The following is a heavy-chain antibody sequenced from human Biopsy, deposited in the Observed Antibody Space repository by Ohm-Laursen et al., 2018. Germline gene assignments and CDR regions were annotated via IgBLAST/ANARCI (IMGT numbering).Heavy chain of an antibody. V-gene: IGHV4-59*08. D-gene: IGHD1-26*01. Sequence: SETLSLTCTVSGGSISSYYWSWIRQPPRKGLEWIGYIYYTGSTNYNPSLKSRVTISVDTSMNHLSLRLTFVTAADTAVYYCARHAPSYSGSYWRYFDLWGRGTLVTVSS. CDR3: ARHAPSYSGSYWRYFDL. J-gene: IGHJ2*01. CDR2: IYYTGST. CDR1: GGSISSYY.